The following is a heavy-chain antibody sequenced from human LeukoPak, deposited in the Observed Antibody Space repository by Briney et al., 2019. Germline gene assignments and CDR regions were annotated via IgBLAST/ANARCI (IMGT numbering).Heavy chain of an antibody. V-gene: IGHV1-3*04. CDR1: GYTFTDYA. Sequence: ASVKVSCKASGYTFTDYAIHWVRQAPGQRLEWMGWINTGNGNTRYSQKFQDRFTIVRDTSASTAYMELSSLRSEDTAVYYCARDFGSGSLHYWGQGTLVTVSS. CDR3: ARDFGSGSLHY. J-gene: IGHJ4*02. CDR2: INTGNGNT. D-gene: IGHD3-10*01.